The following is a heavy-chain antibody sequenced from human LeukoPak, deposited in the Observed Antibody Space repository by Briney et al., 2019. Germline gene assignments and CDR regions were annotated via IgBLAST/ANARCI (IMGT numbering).Heavy chain of an antibody. D-gene: IGHD1-26*01. CDR3: ARESTVGPIQTDALDI. CDR2: INNEETAA. Sequence: PGGSLRLSCAASGFTFSTYWMHWVRQAPGKGLVWVSRINNEETAANYADSVQGRFTTSRDNAKSMLYLQMDSLRAEDTAVYYCARESTVGPIQTDALDIWGQGTMVTVSS. CDR1: GFTFSTYW. J-gene: IGHJ3*02. V-gene: IGHV3-74*01.